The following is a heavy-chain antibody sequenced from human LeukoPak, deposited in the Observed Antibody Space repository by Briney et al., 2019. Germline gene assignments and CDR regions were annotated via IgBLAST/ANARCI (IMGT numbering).Heavy chain of an antibody. V-gene: IGHV4-34*01. Sequence: SETLSLTCAVYGGSFSGYYWSWIRQPPGKGLEWIGEINHSGSTNYNPSLKSRVTISVDTSKNQFSLKLSSVAAADTAVYYCARLYSSGWYLKRTDYWGQGTLVTVSS. CDR3: ARLYSSGWYLKRTDY. CDR2: INHSGST. CDR1: GGSFSGYY. J-gene: IGHJ4*02. D-gene: IGHD6-19*01.